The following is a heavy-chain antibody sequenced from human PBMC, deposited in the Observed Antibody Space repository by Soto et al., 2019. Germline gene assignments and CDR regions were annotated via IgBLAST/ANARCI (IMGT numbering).Heavy chain of an antibody. CDR2: IYYSGST. CDR1: GGSISSSSYY. V-gene: IGHV4-39*01. D-gene: IGHD2-15*01. CDR3: ARHTPAISISDH. Sequence: PSETLSLTCTVSGGSISSSSYYWGWIRQPPGKGLEWIGSIYYSGSTYYNPSLKSRVTISVVTSKNQFSLKLSSVTAADTAVYYCARHTPAISISDHWGQGTLVTVSS. J-gene: IGHJ4*02.